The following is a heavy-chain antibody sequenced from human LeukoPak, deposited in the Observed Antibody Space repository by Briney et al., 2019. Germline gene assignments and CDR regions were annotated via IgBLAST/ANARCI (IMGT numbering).Heavy chain of an antibody. CDR3: AKDSGWTYYYDSSGYSVLDY. CDR2: ISGSGGST. CDR1: GFTFSSYA. D-gene: IGHD3-22*01. Sequence: PGGSLRLSCAASGFTFSSYAMSWVRQAPGKGLEWVSAISGSGGSTYYADSVKGRFTISRANSKNTLYLQMNSLRAEDTAVYYCAKDSGWTYYYDSSGYSVLDYWGQGTLVTVSS. J-gene: IGHJ4*02. V-gene: IGHV3-23*01.